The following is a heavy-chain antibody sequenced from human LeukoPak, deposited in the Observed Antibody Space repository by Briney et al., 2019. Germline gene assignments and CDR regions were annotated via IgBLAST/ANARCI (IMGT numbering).Heavy chain of an antibody. CDR3: ASRTYYFDSSGYFYAPFDF. CDR1: GGTFSTHA. J-gene: IGHJ4*02. CDR2: VIPIVGTP. V-gene: IGHV1-69*13. Sequence: SVKVSCKASGGTFSTHAISWVRQAPGQGLEWMGGVIPIVGTPKYAQKFQGRVTITADESTSTAYMELSSLRSDDTAVYYCASRTYYFDSSGYFYAPFDFWGQGTLVTVSS. D-gene: IGHD3-22*01.